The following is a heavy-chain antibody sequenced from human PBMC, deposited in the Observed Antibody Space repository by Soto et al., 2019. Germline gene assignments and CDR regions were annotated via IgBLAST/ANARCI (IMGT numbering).Heavy chain of an antibody. D-gene: IGHD1-1*01. J-gene: IGHJ3*02. Sequence: QVQLQESGPGLVKPSQTLSLTCSVSGVSINSGGYYWSWIRHHPGKGLEWIGYIYYTGHTFYNPSLKIRVAMSLDTSKNQFSLKLGSVTAADTAVYYCARGSQLERDALDIWGQGTMVTVSS. V-gene: IGHV4-31*03. CDR1: GVSINSGGYY. CDR2: IYYTGHT. CDR3: ARGSQLERDALDI.